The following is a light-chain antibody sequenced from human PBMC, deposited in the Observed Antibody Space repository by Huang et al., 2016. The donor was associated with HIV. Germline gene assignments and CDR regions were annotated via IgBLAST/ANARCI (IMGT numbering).Light chain of an antibody. CDR2: GAS. V-gene: IGKV1-33*01. CDR3: QQFDNLYT. Sequence: IQMTQSPASLSTFVGDRVTISCQASQDIRNYLNWYQQKPGKPPTLLIYGASTLQTGVPSRFSGNGSGTDFTITISSLQSEDVATYYCQQFDNLYTFGQGTKLEIK. CDR1: QDIRNY. J-gene: IGKJ2*01.